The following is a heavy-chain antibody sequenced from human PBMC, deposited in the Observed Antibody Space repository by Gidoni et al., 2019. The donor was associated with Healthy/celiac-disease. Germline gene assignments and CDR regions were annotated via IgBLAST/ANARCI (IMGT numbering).Heavy chain of an antibody. V-gene: IGHV3-43*02. CDR3: AKDKGEYYYGSGSYYHFGMDV. D-gene: IGHD3-10*01. Sequence: EVQLVESGGGVVQPGGSLRLPCAASGFTFDDYAIHWVRQAPGKGLEWVSLISGDGGSTYDADSVKGRFTISRDNSKNSLYLQMNSLRTEDTALYYCAKDKGEYYYGSGSYYHFGMDVWGQGTTVTVSS. CDR2: ISGDGGST. J-gene: IGHJ6*02. CDR1: GFTFDDYA.